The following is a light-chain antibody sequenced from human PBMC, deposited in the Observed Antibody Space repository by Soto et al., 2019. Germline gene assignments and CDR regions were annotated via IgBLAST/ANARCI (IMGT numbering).Light chain of an antibody. Sequence: ALTQPASVSGSPGQSITISCTGTSSDVGGYNYVSWYQQHPGKAPKLIIYEVSNRPSGVSNRFSGSKSGNTASLTISGLQAEDEADYYCNSYTSKSTGVFGTGTKLTV. CDR2: EVS. CDR1: SSDVGGYNY. V-gene: IGLV2-14*01. J-gene: IGLJ1*01. CDR3: NSYTSKSTGV.